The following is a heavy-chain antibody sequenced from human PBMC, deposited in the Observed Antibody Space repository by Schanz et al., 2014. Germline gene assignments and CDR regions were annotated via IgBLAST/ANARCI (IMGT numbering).Heavy chain of an antibody. Sequence: EVQLVESGGGLVQPGGSLRLSCTASGFTFSSYSMNWVRQAPGKGLEWISYITYNGGTIYYADSVKGRFTISRDNSKNTLYLQMNSLRPEDTAVYYCARGGFGEVSYFDYWGQGTLVTVSS. V-gene: IGHV3-48*01. J-gene: IGHJ4*02. CDR2: ITYNGGTI. CDR3: ARGGFGEVSYFDY. CDR1: GFTFSSYS. D-gene: IGHD3-10*01.